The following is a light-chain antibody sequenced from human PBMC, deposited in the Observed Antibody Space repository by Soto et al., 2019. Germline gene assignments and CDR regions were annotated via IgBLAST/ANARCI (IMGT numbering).Light chain of an antibody. J-gene: IGKJ1*01. CDR1: QSVSSSF. CDR3: QQYGSSSWT. CDR2: GAS. V-gene: IGKV3-20*01. Sequence: EIVLTQSPGTLSLSPMERATLSCRASQSVSSSFLAWYQQRPGQATRLLIYGASTRATGIPDRFSGSGSGTDFTLTISRLEPEDFAVYYCQQYGSSSWTFGQGTKVDIK.